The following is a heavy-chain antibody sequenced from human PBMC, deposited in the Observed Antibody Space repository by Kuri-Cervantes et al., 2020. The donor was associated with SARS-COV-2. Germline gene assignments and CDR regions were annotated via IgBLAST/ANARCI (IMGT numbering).Heavy chain of an antibody. Sequence: ASLKVSCNASGHTLTGYYMHWVRQAPGQGLEWMGWINPNSGGTNYAQKLQGRVTMTTDTSTSTAYMELRSLRSDDTAVYYCARDLKFIASRPWYFEYWGQGTLVTVSS. CDR1: GHTLTGYY. J-gene: IGHJ4*02. D-gene: IGHD6-6*01. V-gene: IGHV1-2*02. CDR2: INPNSGGT. CDR3: ARDLKFIASRPWYFEY.